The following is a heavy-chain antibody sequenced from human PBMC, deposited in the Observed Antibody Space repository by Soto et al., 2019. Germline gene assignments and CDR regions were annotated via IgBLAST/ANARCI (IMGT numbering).Heavy chain of an antibody. Sequence: SETLSLTCTVSGGSISSSSYYWGWIRQPPGKGLEWIGGIYYSGSTYYNPSLKSRVTISVDTSKNQFSLKLSSVTAADTAVYYCARQGPITMIVVGHFDYWGQGTLVTVSS. CDR1: GGSISSSSYY. CDR2: IYYSGST. D-gene: IGHD3-22*01. J-gene: IGHJ4*02. CDR3: ARQGPITMIVVGHFDY. V-gene: IGHV4-39*01.